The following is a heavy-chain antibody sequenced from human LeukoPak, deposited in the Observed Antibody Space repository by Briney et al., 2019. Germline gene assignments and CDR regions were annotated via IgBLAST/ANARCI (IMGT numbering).Heavy chain of an antibody. Sequence: SVKVSCKASGGTFSSYAISWVRQAPGQGLEWMGGIIPIFGTANYAQKFQGRVTITADESTSTAYMELSSLRSEDTAVYYCARGTYYDSSGYYFDYYYYGMDVWGQGTTVTVSS. D-gene: IGHD3-22*01. CDR2: IIPIFGTA. J-gene: IGHJ6*02. CDR3: ARGTYYDSSGYYFDYYYYGMDV. CDR1: GGTFSSYA. V-gene: IGHV1-69*13.